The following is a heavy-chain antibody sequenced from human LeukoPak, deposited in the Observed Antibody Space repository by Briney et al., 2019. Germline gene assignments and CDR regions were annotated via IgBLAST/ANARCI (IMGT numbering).Heavy chain of an antibody. J-gene: IGHJ4*02. CDR1: GYTFTGYY. D-gene: IGHD3-10*01. CDR3: ARGRFYTSGSYYNRLDY. V-gene: IGHV1-2*02. CDR2: INPDSGGT. Sequence: ASVKVSCKASGYTFTGYYIHWVRQAPGQGLEWMGWINPDSGGTNYAQKFQGRVTMTWDTSISTAYMELSRLRSDDTAIYYCARGRFYTSGSYYNRLDYWGQGTLVTVSS.